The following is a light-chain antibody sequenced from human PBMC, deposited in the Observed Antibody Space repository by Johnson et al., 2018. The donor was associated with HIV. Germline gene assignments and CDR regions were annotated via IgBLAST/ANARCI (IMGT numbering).Light chain of an antibody. CDR3: GTWDSSLSAFYV. CDR2: DNN. CDR1: SSNIGNNY. J-gene: IGLJ1*01. Sequence: QSVLTQSPSVSAAPGQKVTISFSGSSSNIGNNYVSWYQQLPGTAPKLLIYDNNKRPSGIPDRFSGSKSGTSATLGITGLQTGDEADYYCGTWDSSLSAFYVFGTGTKVTVL. V-gene: IGLV1-51*01.